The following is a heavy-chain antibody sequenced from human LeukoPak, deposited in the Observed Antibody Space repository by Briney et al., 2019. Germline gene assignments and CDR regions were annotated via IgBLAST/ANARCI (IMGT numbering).Heavy chain of an antibody. CDR1: GGSFSGYY. Sequence: SETLSLTCAVYGGSFSGYYWSWIRQPPGKGLEWIGEINHSGSTNYNPSLKSRVTISVDTSKNQFSLKLSSVTAADTAVYYCARGHSSGWAQFEYFQHWGQGTLVTVSS. D-gene: IGHD6-19*01. CDR3: ARGHSSGWAQFEYFQH. CDR2: INHSGST. J-gene: IGHJ1*01. V-gene: IGHV4-34*01.